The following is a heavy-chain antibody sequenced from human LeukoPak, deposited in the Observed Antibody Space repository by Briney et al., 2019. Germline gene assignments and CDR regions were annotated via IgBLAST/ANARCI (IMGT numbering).Heavy chain of an antibody. CDR2: ISAYNGNT. CDR3: ARPDILTGYLSYYYYGMDV. CDR1: GYTFTSYG. Sequence: ASVKVSCKASGYTFTSYGISWVRQAPGQGLEWMGGISAYNGNTNYAQKLQGRVTMTTDTSTSTAYMELRSLRSDDTAVYYCARPDILTGYLSYYYYGMDVWGQGTTVTVSS. J-gene: IGHJ6*02. V-gene: IGHV1-18*01. D-gene: IGHD3-9*01.